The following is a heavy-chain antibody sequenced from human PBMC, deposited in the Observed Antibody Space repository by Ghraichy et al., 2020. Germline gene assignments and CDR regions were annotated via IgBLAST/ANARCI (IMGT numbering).Heavy chain of an antibody. Sequence: LSLTCAASGFTFSNYAMSWVRQAPGKGLEWVSSISYNSGRTNYAGSVKGRFTISRDNSMQTLHLQMNSLRAEDTAVYYCARVHYYSNGYNYQYGMDVWGQGTTLTVSS. V-gene: IGHV3-23*01. D-gene: IGHD4-11*01. CDR2: ISYNSGRT. J-gene: IGHJ6*02. CDR1: GFTFSNYA. CDR3: ARVHYYSNGYNYQYGMDV.